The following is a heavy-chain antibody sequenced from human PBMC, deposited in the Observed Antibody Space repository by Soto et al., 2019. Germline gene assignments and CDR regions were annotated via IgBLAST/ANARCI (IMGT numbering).Heavy chain of an antibody. J-gene: IGHJ4*02. CDR2: IIPIFGTA. D-gene: IGHD3-22*01. Sequence: SVKVSCKASGGTFSSYAISWVRQAPGQGLEWMGGIIPIFGTANYAQKFQGRVTITADESTSTAYMELSSLRSEDTAVYYCARVLIPPSRVGSSGYYYLGYFDYWGQGTLVTVSS. CDR1: GGTFSSYA. V-gene: IGHV1-69*13. CDR3: ARVLIPPSRVGSSGYYYLGYFDY.